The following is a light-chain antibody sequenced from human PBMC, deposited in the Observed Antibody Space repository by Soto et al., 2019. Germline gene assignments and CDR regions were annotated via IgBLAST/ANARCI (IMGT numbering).Light chain of an antibody. V-gene: IGKV4-1*01. Sequence: DIVMTQSPDSLAVSLGERATVNCKSGQSVLYSSDNRNYLAWYQKKPGQSTKLLISWASTRESGVPDRFSGSRSGTDFTLTISSLQAEDVAVYFCQQYYTNPRTFGQGTKVEIK. CDR3: QQYYTNPRT. J-gene: IGKJ1*01. CDR2: WAS. CDR1: QSVLYSSDNRNY.